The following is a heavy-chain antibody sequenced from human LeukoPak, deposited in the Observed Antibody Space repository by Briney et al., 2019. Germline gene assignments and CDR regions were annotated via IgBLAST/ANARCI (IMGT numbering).Heavy chain of an antibody. V-gene: IGHV3-74*01. D-gene: IGHD2-15*01. Sequence: GGSLRLSCVAPGFSLSGYWMYWVRQAPGKGLMYISRNNGDGSTTNYADVVKGRFTMSRDNVKNTLYLQMNSLRVEDTAVYYCARDPRNVGLAPWGQGTLVTVSS. CDR1: GFSLSGYW. CDR3: ARDPRNVGLAP. J-gene: IGHJ5*02. CDR2: NNGDGSTT.